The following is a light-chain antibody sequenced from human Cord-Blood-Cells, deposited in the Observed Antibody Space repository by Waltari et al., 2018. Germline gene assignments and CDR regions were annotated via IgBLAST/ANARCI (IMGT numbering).Light chain of an antibody. V-gene: IGKV4-1*01. CDR2: WAS. J-gene: IGKJ2*01. CDR3: QQYYSTPHT. Sequence: DIVMTQSPDSLAVSLGERATIHCKSSQSVLYISNNKNYLAWYQQKPGQPPKLLIYWASTRESGVPDRFSGSGSGTDFTLTISSLQAEDVAVYYCQQYYSTPHTFGQGTKLEIK. CDR1: QSVLYISNNKNY.